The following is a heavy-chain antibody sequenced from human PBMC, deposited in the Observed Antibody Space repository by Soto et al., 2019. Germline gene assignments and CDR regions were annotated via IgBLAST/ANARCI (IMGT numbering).Heavy chain of an antibody. Sequence: GASVKVSCKASGGTLSSYAISWVRQAPGQGLEWMGGIIPIFGTANYAQKFQGRVTITADESTSTAYMELSSLRSEDTAVYYCARGVSTGIAVAGTGRFDYWGQGTLVTVSS. D-gene: IGHD6-19*01. CDR2: IIPIFGTA. CDR3: ARGVSTGIAVAGTGRFDY. J-gene: IGHJ4*02. CDR1: GGTLSSYA. V-gene: IGHV1-69*13.